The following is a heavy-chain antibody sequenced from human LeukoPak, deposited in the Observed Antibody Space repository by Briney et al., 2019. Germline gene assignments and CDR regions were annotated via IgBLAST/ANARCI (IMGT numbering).Heavy chain of an antibody. CDR3: ARESSPDTAMVSVVDY. CDR2: TYYRSKWYN. D-gene: IGHD5-18*01. V-gene: IGHV6-1*01. J-gene: IGHJ4*02. Sequence: SQTLSLTCALSGDSVSSNSAAWNWIRQSPSRGLEWLGRTYYRSKWYNDYAVSVKSRITINPDTSKNQFSLQLNSVTPEDTAVYYCARESSPDTAMVSVVDYWGQGTLVTVSS. CDR1: GDSVSSNSAA.